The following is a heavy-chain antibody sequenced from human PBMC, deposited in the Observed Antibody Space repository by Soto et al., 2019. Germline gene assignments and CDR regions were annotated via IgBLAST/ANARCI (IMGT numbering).Heavy chain of an antibody. Sequence: QVQLQESGPGLVKPSETLSLNCTVSGGSFRNYYWGWIRQPPGNGLEWIGYMSYTVSTHYNPSLKGRVTISIATSKNQSSLSLTSVTAADTAVYYCARYSNSWSAFDYWCQGPRVAVSS. CDR2: MSYTVST. D-gene: IGHD6-13*01. CDR3: ARYSNSWSAFDY. J-gene: IGHJ4*02. CDR1: GGSFRNYY. V-gene: IGHV4-59*01.